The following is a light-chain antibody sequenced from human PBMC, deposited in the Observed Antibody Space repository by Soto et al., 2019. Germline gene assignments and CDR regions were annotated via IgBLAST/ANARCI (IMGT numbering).Light chain of an antibody. J-gene: IGKJ1*01. V-gene: IGKV1-39*01. CDR3: QQSYNSPQT. Sequence: IQMTPSPSSQSSSQRARITITCRASQGIVPYLAWSQQKPGKAPKLLISDASSSETGVPSRFSGSGSGTDFTLTISSLQPEDFATYSCQQSYNSPQTFGQGPKVDIK. CDR1: QGIVPY. CDR2: DAS.